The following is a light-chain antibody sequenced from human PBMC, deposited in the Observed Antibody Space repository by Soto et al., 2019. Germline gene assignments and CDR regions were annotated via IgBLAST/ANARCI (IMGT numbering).Light chain of an antibody. V-gene: IGKV1-33*01. CDR3: QQYDNLLLT. CDR1: QRISGW. J-gene: IGKJ4*01. Sequence: DIQMTHSPSTLSASVGDTVTITCRASQRISGWLAWHQQKPGKAPKLLIYDASNLETGVPSRFSGSGSGTDFTFTISSLQPEDIATYYCQQYDNLLLTFGGGAKVDIK. CDR2: DAS.